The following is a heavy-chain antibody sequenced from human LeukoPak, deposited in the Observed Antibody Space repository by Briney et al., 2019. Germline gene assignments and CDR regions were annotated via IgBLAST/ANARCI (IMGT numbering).Heavy chain of an antibody. CDR3: ARDRPLSAGGVIYFSYYGMDG. D-gene: IGHD3-10*01. J-gene: IGHJ6*01. CDR1: GFTFSSDA. V-gene: IGHV3-23*01. Sequence: GRSLRLSCGASGFTFSSDAMGWVRQAPGRGLEWVSVINGSCGSKYYADSAMGRGTILRKNSKKTPYLQMNSMRAEDTAVYYCARDRPLSAGGVIYFSYYGMDGWGQGTTVTV. CDR2: INGSCGSK.